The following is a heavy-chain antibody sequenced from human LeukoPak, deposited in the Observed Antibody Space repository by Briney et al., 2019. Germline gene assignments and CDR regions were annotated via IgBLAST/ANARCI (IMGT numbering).Heavy chain of an antibody. D-gene: IGHD6-13*01. Sequence: PSETLSLTCAVYGGSFSGYYWSWIRQPPGKGLEWIGEINHSGSTNYNPSLKSRVTISVDTSKNQFSLKLSSVTAADTAVYYCARLTSYSSSWYDWFDPWGQGTLVTVSS. CDR3: ARLTSYSSSWYDWFDP. J-gene: IGHJ5*02. CDR1: GGSFSGYY. V-gene: IGHV4-34*01. CDR2: INHSGST.